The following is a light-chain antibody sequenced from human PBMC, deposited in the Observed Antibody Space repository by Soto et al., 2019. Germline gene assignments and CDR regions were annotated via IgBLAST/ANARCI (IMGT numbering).Light chain of an antibody. J-gene: IGKJ2*02. Sequence: IQMTQSPSSLSASVGDRVTITCQASQDITNYLIWYQQKPGKAPKLLIYDASSLGTGVSSRFSGSGSGTHFTLTISSLQPEDIATYYCQHFDSVPCTFGQGTKLEIK. CDR3: QHFDSVPCT. V-gene: IGKV1-33*01. CDR2: DAS. CDR1: QDITNY.